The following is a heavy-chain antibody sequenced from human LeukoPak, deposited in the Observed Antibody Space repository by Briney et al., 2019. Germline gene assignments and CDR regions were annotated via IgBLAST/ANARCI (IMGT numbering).Heavy chain of an antibody. Sequence: PSETLSLTCTVSGGFISSSSYYWGWIRQPPGKGLEWIGSIYYSGSTYYNPSLKSRVTISVDTSKNQFSLKLSSVTAADTAVYYCARLSQWLSNYFDYWGQGTLVTVSS. J-gene: IGHJ4*02. CDR1: GGFISSSSYY. D-gene: IGHD6-19*01. CDR3: ARLSQWLSNYFDY. V-gene: IGHV4-39*01. CDR2: IYYSGST.